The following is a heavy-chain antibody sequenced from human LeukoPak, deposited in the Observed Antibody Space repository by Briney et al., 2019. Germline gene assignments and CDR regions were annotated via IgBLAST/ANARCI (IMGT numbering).Heavy chain of an antibody. CDR1: GGSMNSYY. D-gene: IGHD3-22*01. CDR2: IYYSGST. V-gene: IGHV4-59*01. CDR3: ARVRNYDSSAHDAFDI. Sequence: SETLSLTCTVSGGSMNSYYWSWIRQTPGKGLEWIGYIYYSGSTNYNPSLKSRVTISVDTSKNQFSLKLSSVTAADTAVYYCARVRNYDSSAHDAFDIWGQGTMVTVSS. J-gene: IGHJ3*02.